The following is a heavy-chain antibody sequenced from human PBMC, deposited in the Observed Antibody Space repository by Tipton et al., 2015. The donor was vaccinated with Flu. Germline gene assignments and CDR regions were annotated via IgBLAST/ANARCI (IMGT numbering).Heavy chain of an antibody. D-gene: IGHD1-26*01. J-gene: IGHJ1*01. Sequence: TLSLTCTVSGGSLSGYYWSWIRQPAGKGLEWIGRIYTGGSSYYNPSLKSRVTMSVDTSKNQFSLKLSSMTAADTAVYYCARYGTYDGSRYFQHWGQGTLVTVSS. CDR3: ARYGTYDGSRYFQH. CDR2: IYTGGSS. CDR1: GGSLSGYY. V-gene: IGHV4-4*07.